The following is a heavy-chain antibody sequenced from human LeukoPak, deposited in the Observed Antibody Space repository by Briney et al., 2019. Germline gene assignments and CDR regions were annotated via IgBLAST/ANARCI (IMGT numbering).Heavy chain of an antibody. D-gene: IGHD3-9*01. CDR3: ASHVLRYFDWLFKTNWFDP. Sequence: SETLSLTCAVYGGSFSGYYWGWIRQPPGKGLEWIGSIYYSGSTYYNPSLKSRVTISVDTSKNQFSLKLSSVTAADTAVYYCASHVLRYFDWLFKTNWFDPWGQGTLVTVSS. CDR2: IYYSGST. V-gene: IGHV4-39*01. CDR1: GGSFSGYY. J-gene: IGHJ5*02.